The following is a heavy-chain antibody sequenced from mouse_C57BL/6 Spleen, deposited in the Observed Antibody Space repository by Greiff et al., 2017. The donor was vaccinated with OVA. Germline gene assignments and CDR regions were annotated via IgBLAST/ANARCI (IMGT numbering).Heavy chain of an antibody. V-gene: IGHV1-64*01. CDR3: ARDSSGNHYYAMDY. Sequence: VQLQQPGAELVKPGASVKLSCKASGYTFTSYWMHWVKQRPGQGLEWIGMIHPNSGSTNYNEKFKSKATLTVDKSSSTAYMQLSSLTSEDSAVYDCARDSSGNHYYAMDYWGQGTSVTVSS. CDR2: IHPNSGST. CDR1: GYTFTSYW. J-gene: IGHJ4*01. D-gene: IGHD3-2*02.